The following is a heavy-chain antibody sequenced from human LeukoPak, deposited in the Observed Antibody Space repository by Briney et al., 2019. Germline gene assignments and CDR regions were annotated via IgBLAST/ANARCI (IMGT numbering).Heavy chain of an antibody. CDR2: ISSSSSYV. CDR3: ARDASIAAKGFDAFDI. D-gene: IGHD6-6*01. CDR1: GFTFSSYS. Sequence: GGSLRLSCAASGFTFSSYSMNWVRQAPGKGLEWVSSISSSSSYVYYADSVKGRFTISRDNAKNSLYLQMNSLRAEDTAVYYCARDASIAAKGFDAFDIWGQGTMVTVSS. V-gene: IGHV3-21*01. J-gene: IGHJ3*02.